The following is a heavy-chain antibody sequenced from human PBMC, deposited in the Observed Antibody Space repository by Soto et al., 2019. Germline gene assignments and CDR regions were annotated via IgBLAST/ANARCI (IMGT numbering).Heavy chain of an antibody. J-gene: IGHJ4*02. CDR3: ARVDRSSSWYVDY. Sequence: GGSLRLSCAAPGFTLSTYWMHWVRQAPGKGLVWVSRINSDGSSTSYANSVKGRFTISRDNAKNTLYLQMNSLRAEDTAVYYCARVDRSSSWYVDYWGQGTLVTVSS. D-gene: IGHD6-13*01. CDR1: GFTLSTYW. V-gene: IGHV3-74*01. CDR2: INSDGSST.